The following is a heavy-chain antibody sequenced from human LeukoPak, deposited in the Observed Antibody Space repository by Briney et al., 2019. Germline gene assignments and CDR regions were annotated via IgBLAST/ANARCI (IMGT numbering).Heavy chain of an antibody. J-gene: IGHJ3*02. CDR3: ARGFYYGSGSLREPYAFDI. D-gene: IGHD3-10*01. CDR2: ISAYNGNT. CDR1: GYTFTSYG. Sequence: GASVKASCKASGYTFTSYGISWVRQAPGQGLEWMGWISAYNGNTNYAQKLQGRVTMTTDTSTSTAYMELRSLRSDDTAVYYCARGFYYGSGSLREPYAFDIWGQGTMVTVSS. V-gene: IGHV1-18*01.